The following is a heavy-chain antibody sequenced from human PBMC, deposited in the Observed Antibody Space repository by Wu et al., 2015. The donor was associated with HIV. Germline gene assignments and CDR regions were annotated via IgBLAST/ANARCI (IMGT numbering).Heavy chain of an antibody. J-gene: IGHJ4*02. CDR1: GYSFTAYY. V-gene: IGHV1-2*02. CDR3: ASGIQAGGANY. Sequence: QVQLVQSGAEVKRPGASVRVSCRTSGYSFTAYYIHWVRQAPGQGLEWMGRLNSNTGGADSSQKFQGRVTLTRDTSINTAYMDLRRLRVDDSATYYCASGIQAGGANYWGQGTLVTVSS. D-gene: IGHD2-21*01. CDR2: LNSNTGGA.